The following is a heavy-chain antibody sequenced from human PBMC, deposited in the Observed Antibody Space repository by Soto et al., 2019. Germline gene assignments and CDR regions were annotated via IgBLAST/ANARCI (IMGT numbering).Heavy chain of an antibody. CDR3: ARAYGGNYYYYYGMAV. V-gene: IGHV4-59*01. J-gene: IGHJ6*02. CDR2: IYYSGST. Sequence: QVQLQESGPGLVKPSETLSLTCTVSGGSISSYYWSWIRQPPGKGLEWIGYIYYSGSTNYNPSLKRRVTLSVHTSKNQFSLKLSTVTAADTAVYYCARAYGGNYYYYYGMAVWGQGTTVTVSS. CDR1: GGSISSYY. D-gene: IGHD2-15*01.